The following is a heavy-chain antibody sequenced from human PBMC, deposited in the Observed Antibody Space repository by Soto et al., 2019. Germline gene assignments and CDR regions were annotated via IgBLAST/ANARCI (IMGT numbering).Heavy chain of an antibody. CDR3: ANRAPSGSYFDY. V-gene: IGHV3-30*04. J-gene: IGHJ4*02. D-gene: IGHD1-26*01. CDR1: GFTFSSYA. Sequence: QVQLVESGGGVVQPGRSLRLSCAASGFTFSSYAMHWVRQAPGKGLEWVAVISYDGSNKYYADSVKGRFTISRDNSKNTLYLQMNSLRAEDTAVYYCANRAPSGSYFDYWGQGTLVTVSS. CDR2: ISYDGSNK.